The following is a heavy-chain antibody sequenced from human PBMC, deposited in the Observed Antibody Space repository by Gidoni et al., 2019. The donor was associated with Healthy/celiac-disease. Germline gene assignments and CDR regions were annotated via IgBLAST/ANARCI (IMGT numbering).Heavy chain of an antibody. V-gene: IGHV3-23*01. D-gene: IGHD6-13*01. CDR3: ATDQGYSSSWYHALDI. J-gene: IGHJ3*02. CDR2: ISGSGSST. Sequence: EVQLLESGGGLVRPGGYLRRSCLASGLHFSSHAMSRVRQAPGKGLEWFSAISGSGSSTYYADSVQGRFTSSRDNSKTTLYLQMTSLRAEDTAVYYCATDQGYSSSWYHALDIWGQGTMVTVSS. CDR1: GLHFSSHA.